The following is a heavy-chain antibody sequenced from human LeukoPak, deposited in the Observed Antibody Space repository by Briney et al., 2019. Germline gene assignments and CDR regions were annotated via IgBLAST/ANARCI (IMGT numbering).Heavy chain of an antibody. D-gene: IGHD6-13*01. CDR1: GYTFTSYG. CDR3: ARDREGSSWYGGTNWFDP. CDR2: ISAYNGNT. V-gene: IGHV1-18*04. Sequence: ASVKVSCKASGYTFTSYGISWVRQAPGQGLEWMGWISAYNGNTNYAQKPQGRVTMTTDTSTSTAYMELRSLRSDDTAVYYCARDREGSSWYGGTNWFDPWGQGTLVTVSS. J-gene: IGHJ5*02.